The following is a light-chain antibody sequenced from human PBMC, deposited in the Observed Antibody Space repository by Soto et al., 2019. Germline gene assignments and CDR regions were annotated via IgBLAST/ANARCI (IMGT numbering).Light chain of an antibody. CDR1: SSNIGSNY. CDR3: AVWDDSLSGVV. V-gene: IGLV1-47*01. Sequence: QSVLTQPPSASGTPGQTVTISSSGSSSNIGSNYVFWYQHLPGTAPKLLIYGNNQRPSGVPDRFSGSRSGTSASLAISGLRHEDEADYYCAVWDDSLSGVVFGGGTKLTVL. J-gene: IGLJ3*02. CDR2: GNN.